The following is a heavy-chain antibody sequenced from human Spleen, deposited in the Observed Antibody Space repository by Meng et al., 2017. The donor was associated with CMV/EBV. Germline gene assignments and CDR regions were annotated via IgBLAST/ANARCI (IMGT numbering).Heavy chain of an antibody. CDR3: ARDPGIISSLDSRSLDY. CDR2: IKDDGTST. J-gene: IGHJ4*02. CDR1: FDLYRSG. D-gene: IGHD3-16*01. V-gene: IGHV3-30*03. Sequence: FDLYRSGIRWARQAPGKGLEWVAFIKDDGTSTFYAESVKGRFTISRHNSENMVYLQLSSLGTDDAALYFCARDPGIISSLDSRSLDYWGQGTLVTVSS.